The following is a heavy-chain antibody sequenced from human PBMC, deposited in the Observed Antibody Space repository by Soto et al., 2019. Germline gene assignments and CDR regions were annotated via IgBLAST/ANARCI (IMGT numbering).Heavy chain of an antibody. V-gene: IGHV1-2*02. CDR1: GYTLTGHY. Sequence: QVQLLQPGAEVRKPGASVRVSCKASGYTLTGHYLHWVRQAPGQGLEWMGWINPNSGGTNYAEKFQDRVTLTRDTSISTAFLELRWLTSDDTGVYYCARGSSESYAAPNFDRWGQGTLVTVSS. D-gene: IGHD6-19*01. CDR3: ARGSSESYAAPNFDR. CDR2: INPNSGGT. J-gene: IGHJ4*02.